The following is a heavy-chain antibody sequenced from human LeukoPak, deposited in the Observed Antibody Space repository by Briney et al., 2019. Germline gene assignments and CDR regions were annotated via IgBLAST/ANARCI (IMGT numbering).Heavy chain of an antibody. CDR1: GGSISSSSYY. D-gene: IGHD6-6*01. CDR3: ARQEQLVRTWDY. Sequence: PSETLSLTCSVSGGSISSSSYYWGWIRQPPGKGLEWIGSIYYTGSTNYNPSLKSRVTISLDTSKNQFSLKLSSVTAADTAVYYCARQEQLVRTWDYWGQGTLVTVSS. V-gene: IGHV4-39*01. CDR2: IYYTGST. J-gene: IGHJ4*02.